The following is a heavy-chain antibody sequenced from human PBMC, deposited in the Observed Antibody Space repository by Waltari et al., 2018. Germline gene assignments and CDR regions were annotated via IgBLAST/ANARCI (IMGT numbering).Heavy chain of an antibody. Sequence: EVQLVESGGGLVQPGGSLRLHGAASGFTLSSSWMSWVRAAPGKGPEWVANIKQDGSEKYYVDSVKGRFTISRDNAKNSLYLQINSLRAEDTAVYYCARGVVGATRSFDYWGQGTLVTVSS. J-gene: IGHJ4*02. V-gene: IGHV3-7*01. D-gene: IGHD1-26*01. CDR2: IKQDGSEK. CDR1: GFTLSSSW. CDR3: ARGVVGATRSFDY.